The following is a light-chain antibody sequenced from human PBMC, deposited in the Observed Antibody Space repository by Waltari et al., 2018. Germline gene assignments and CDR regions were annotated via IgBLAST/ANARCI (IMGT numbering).Light chain of an antibody. CDR2: DAS. CDR1: QDISNS. V-gene: IGKV1-33*01. Sequence: DIQMTQSPSSLSASVGDRVTITCQASQDISNSFNWYQQKPGKAPKLLIYDASNLETGVPSGFSGSGSGTDFTFTISSLQPEDIATYYCQQYDNLLIFTFGPGTKVDIK. CDR3: QQYDNLLIFT. J-gene: IGKJ3*01.